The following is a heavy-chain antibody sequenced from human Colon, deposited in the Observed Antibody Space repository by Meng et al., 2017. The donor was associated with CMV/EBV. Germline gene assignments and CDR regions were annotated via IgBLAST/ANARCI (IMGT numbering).Heavy chain of an antibody. CDR3: ATQTPIVVVSYYGMDV. V-gene: IGHV3-48*04. J-gene: IGHJ6*02. Sequence: GESLKISCVASGFIFGSSWMTWVRQAPGKGLEWVSYISGGSTTVYYADSVKGRFTISRDNAKNALYLQMNSLRAEDTAVYYCATQTPIVVVSYYGMDVWGQGTTVTVSS. CDR2: ISGGSTTV. D-gene: IGHD3-22*01. CDR1: GFIFGSSW.